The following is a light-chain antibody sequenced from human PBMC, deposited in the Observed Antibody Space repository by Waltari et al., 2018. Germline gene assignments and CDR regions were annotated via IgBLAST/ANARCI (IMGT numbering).Light chain of an antibody. J-gene: IGLJ2*01. CDR3: QAWDPTSHVT. CDR2: EDA. V-gene: IGLV3-1*01. Sequence: WVHQRQGQSPVLVIYEDAKRPSGVPARISGSNSENMATLTISGTQATDEADYYCQAWDPTSHVTFGGGTKLTVL.